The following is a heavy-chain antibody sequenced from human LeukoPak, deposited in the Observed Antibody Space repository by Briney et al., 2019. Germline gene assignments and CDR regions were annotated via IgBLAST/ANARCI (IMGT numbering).Heavy chain of an antibody. V-gene: IGHV4-61*02. Sequence: SETLSLTCTVSGGSISSGSYYWSWIRQPAGKGLEWIGRIYTSGSTDYNPSLKSRVTISVDTSKNQFSLKLSSVTAADTAVYYCAREFDPWGQGTLVTVSS. CDR1: GGSISSGSYY. CDR2: IYTSGST. CDR3: AREFDP. J-gene: IGHJ5*02.